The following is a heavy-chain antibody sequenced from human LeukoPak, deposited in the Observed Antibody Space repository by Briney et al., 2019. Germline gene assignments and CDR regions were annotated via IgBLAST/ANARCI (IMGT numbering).Heavy chain of an antibody. V-gene: IGHV1-18*01. D-gene: IGHD3-22*01. CDR3: ARDPRPEYYYDSSGYYSTWFDP. Sequence: ASVKVSCKASGYTFTSYGISWVRQAPGQGLEWVGWISAYNGNTNYAQKFQGRVTMTTDTSTSTAYMELRSLRSDDTAVYYCARDPRPEYYYDSSGYYSTWFDPWGQGTLVTVSS. CDR1: GYTFTSYG. J-gene: IGHJ5*02. CDR2: ISAYNGNT.